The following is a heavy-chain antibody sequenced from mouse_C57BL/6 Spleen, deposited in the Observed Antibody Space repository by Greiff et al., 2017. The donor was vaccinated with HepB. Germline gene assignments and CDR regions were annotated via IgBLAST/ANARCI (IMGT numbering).Heavy chain of an antibody. CDR3: AKGGYYGSSFRGYFDY. CDR1: GYTFTDYY. D-gene: IGHD1-1*01. V-gene: IGHV1-76*01. CDR2: IYPGSGNT. Sequence: QVQLKQSGAELVRPGASVKLSCKASGYTFTDYYINWVKQRPGQGLEWIARIYPGSGNTYYNEKFKGKATLTAEKSSSTAYMQLNSLTSEDSAVYFCAKGGYYGSSFRGYFDYWGQGTTLTVSS. J-gene: IGHJ2*01.